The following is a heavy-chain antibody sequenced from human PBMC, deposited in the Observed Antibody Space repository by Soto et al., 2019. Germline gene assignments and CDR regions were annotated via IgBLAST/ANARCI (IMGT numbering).Heavy chain of an antibody. V-gene: IGHV3-66*01. D-gene: IGHD2-2*01. J-gene: IGHJ4*02. Sequence: GGSLRLSCAASGFPVSSYYMSWVGQAPGKGLGWVSVIYSAGSADFADSVKGRFTISRDNSKNTLYLQMSSLRAEDTAVYYCATVPSSSYHYFDYWGQGTLVTVSS. CDR2: IYSAGSA. CDR1: GFPVSSYY. CDR3: ATVPSSSYHYFDY.